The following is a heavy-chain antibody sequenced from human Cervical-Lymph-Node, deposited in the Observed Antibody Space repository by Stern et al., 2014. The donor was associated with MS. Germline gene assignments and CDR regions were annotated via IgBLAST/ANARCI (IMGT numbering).Heavy chain of an antibody. D-gene: IGHD6-13*01. V-gene: IGHV1-69*01. CDR1: GGTFSKFP. CDR3: ALSSETSDRWYSLGYDL. J-gene: IGHJ5*02. CDR2: IFPGFGTP. Sequence: VQLVESGAEVTKPGSSVKGSCKASGGTFSKFPSSWVRQAPGPGLEWMGWIFPGFGTPTYAQEFRGRVTITADVSTSTVYMELSSLRSDDTAVYYCALSSETSDRWYSLGYDLWGQGTLVTVSS.